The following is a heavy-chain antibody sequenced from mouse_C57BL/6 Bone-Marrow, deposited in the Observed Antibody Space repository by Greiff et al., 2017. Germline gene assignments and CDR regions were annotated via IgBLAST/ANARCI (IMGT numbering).Heavy chain of an antibody. CDR1: GFSLTSYA. J-gene: IGHJ4*01. CDR3: ASGITTVVADYYAMDY. V-gene: IGHV2-9-1*01. Sequence: VQLQQSGPGLVAPSQSLSITCTVSGFSLTSYAISWVRQPPGKGLEWLGVIWTGGGTNCNSALKSRLSISKDNSKSQVFLKMNSLQTDDTARYYCASGITTVVADYYAMDYWGQGTSVTVSS. D-gene: IGHD1-1*01. CDR2: IWTGGGT.